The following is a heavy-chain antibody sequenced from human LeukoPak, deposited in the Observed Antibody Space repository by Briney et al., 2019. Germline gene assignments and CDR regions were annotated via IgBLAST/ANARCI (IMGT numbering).Heavy chain of an antibody. CDR1: GFTFSSYS. CDR3: ARLYSYGSWGAFDI. Sequence: PGGSLRLSCAASGFTFSSYSMNWVRQAPGKGLEWVSYISSGSSTIYYADSVKGRFTISRDNAKNSLYLQMNSLRAEDTAVYYCARLYSYGSWGAFDIWGQGTMVTVSS. CDR2: ISSGSSTI. V-gene: IGHV3-48*04. D-gene: IGHD5-18*01. J-gene: IGHJ3*02.